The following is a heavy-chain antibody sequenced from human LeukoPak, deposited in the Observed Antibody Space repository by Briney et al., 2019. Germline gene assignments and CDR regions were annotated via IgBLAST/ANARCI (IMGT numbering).Heavy chain of an antibody. CDR2: ISYDGSNK. J-gene: IGHJ5*02. CDR3: ARGEGTVPWYGP. V-gene: IGHV3-30*04. CDR1: GFSNYT. Sequence: PGGSLRLSCAASGFSNYTMHWVRQAPGKGLEWVAVISYDGSNKYYADSVKGRFTVSRDNSKNTLYLQMNSLRAEDTAVYYCARGEGTVPWYGPWGQGTLVTVSS. D-gene: IGHD2-15*01.